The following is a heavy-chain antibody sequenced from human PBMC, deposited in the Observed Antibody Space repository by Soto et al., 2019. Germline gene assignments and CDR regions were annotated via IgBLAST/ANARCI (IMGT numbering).Heavy chain of an antibody. CDR3: AREDGGGGRRHDF. V-gene: IGHV1-46*01. Sequence: QVQLVQSGAEVKKPGASVKISCKTSGYTFAVHYIHWVRQAPGQGLEWMGMINPSDGSTSYVQKFQGRVTMTRDTSATTVFLNMSRLTSHDTAVFYCAREDGGGGRRHDFWGQGTLVTVSS. CDR2: INPSDGST. J-gene: IGHJ4*02. D-gene: IGHD2-15*01. CDR1: GYTFAVHY.